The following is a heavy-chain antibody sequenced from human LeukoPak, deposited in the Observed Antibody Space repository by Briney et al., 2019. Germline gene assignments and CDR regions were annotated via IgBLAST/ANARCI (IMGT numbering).Heavy chain of an antibody. V-gene: IGHV4-39*02. CDR2: IYYGGST. CDR3: ARDSRTKYCSGGSCRRQYYFDY. CDR1: GGSISRNSDY. D-gene: IGHD2-15*01. J-gene: IGHJ4*02. Sequence: SETLSLTCTVSGGSISRNSDYWGWIRQPPGKGLEWIGSIYYGGSTYYNPSLKSRVTISVDTSKNHFSLKLSSVTAADTAVYYCARDSRTKYCSGGSCRRQYYFDYWGQGTLVTVSS.